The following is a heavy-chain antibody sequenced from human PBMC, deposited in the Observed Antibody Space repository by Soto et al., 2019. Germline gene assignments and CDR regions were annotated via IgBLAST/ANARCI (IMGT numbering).Heavy chain of an antibody. Sequence: GGSLRLSFAASGFTFSSYGMHWVRQAPGKGLEWVAVISYGGSNKYYADSVKGRFTISRDNSKNTLYLQMNSLRAEDTAVYYCAKGSDMYSSGWYKFDPWGQGTLVTVSS. CDR3: AKGSDMYSSGWYKFDP. CDR2: ISYGGSNK. V-gene: IGHV3-30*18. D-gene: IGHD6-19*01. J-gene: IGHJ5*02. CDR1: GFTFSSYG.